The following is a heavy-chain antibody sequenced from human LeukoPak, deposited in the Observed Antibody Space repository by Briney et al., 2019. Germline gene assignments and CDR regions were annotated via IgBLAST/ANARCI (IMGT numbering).Heavy chain of an antibody. Sequence: GGSLRLSCAASGFTFSNAWMSWVRQAPGKGLEWVANIKQDGSEKYYVDSVKGRFTISRDNAKNSLYLQMNSLRAEDTAVYYCARRGSYESLDYWGQGTLVTVSS. J-gene: IGHJ4*02. CDR3: ARRGSYESLDY. CDR1: GFTFSNAW. CDR2: IKQDGSEK. D-gene: IGHD1-26*01. V-gene: IGHV3-7*01.